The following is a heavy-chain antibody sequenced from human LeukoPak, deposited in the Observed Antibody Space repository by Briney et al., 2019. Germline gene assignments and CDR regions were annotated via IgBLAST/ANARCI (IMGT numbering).Heavy chain of an antibody. V-gene: IGHV4-59*08. Sequence: SETLSLTCTVSGGSISGYYCSWLRQGPGKGLEWIGYIHYSGSTQYNPSLKSRVTMSADTSKNQFSLKVNLVAAADTAVYYCARHNGNYGGASDIWGQGTMVTVSS. CDR2: IHYSGST. D-gene: IGHD4-23*01. J-gene: IGHJ3*02. CDR1: GGSISGYY. CDR3: ARHNGNYGGASDI.